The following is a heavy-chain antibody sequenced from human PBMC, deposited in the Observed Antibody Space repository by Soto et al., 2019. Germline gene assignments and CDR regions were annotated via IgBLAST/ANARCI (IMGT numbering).Heavy chain of an antibody. V-gene: IGHV3-7*01. CDR2: INQDGSNK. CDR3: ARDYGDYGESYYYYGMDV. Sequence: GGSLRLSCAASGFTFSRFWMSWVRQAPGKGLNWVANINQDGSNKYYAVSVKGRFTISRDNSKNTLYLQMNSLRAEDTAVYYCARDYGDYGESYYYYGMDVWGQGTTVTVSS. D-gene: IGHD4-17*01. CDR1: GFTFSRFW. J-gene: IGHJ6*02.